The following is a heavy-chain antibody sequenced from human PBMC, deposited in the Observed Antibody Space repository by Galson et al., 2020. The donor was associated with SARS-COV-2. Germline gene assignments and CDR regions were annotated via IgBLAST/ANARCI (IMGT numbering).Heavy chain of an antibody. CDR3: ARTITMIAIYGMDV. CDR2: ISWNSGSI. J-gene: IGHJ6*02. V-gene: IGHV3-9*01. D-gene: IGHD3-22*01. Sequence: GGSLRLSCATSGFTFDDYAMHWVRQAPGKGLEWVSGISWNSGSIGCADSVKGRFTISRDNAKNSLYLQMNSLRAEDTALYYCARTITMIAIYGMDVWGQGTTVTVSS. CDR1: GFTFDDYA.